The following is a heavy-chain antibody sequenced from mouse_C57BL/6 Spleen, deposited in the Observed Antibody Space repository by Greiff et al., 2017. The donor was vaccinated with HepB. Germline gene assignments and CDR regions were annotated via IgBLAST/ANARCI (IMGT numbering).Heavy chain of an antibody. V-gene: IGHV1-82*01. J-gene: IGHJ3*01. Sequence: VQLQQSGPELVKPGASVKISCKASGYAFSSSWMNWVKQRPGKGLEWIGRIYPGDGDTNYNGKFKGKATLTADKSSSTAYMQLSSLTSEDSAVYFCARSELTGTPWFAYWGQGTLVTVSA. CDR2: IYPGDGDT. CDR3: ARSELTGTPWFAY. D-gene: IGHD4-1*01. CDR1: GYAFSSSW.